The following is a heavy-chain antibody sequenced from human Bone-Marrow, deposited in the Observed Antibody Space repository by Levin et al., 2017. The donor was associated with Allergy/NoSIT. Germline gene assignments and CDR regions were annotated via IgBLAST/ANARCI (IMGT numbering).Heavy chain of an antibody. D-gene: IGHD2-15*01. Sequence: LSLTCAASGFTFSSYGMHWVRQAPGKGLEWVAVISYDGSNKYYADSVKGRFTISRDNSKNTLYLQMNSLRAEDTAVYYCAKGSPILLVVVAAPTVDAFDIWGQGTMVTVSS. CDR2: ISYDGSNK. CDR3: AKGSPILLVVVAAPTVDAFDI. J-gene: IGHJ3*02. V-gene: IGHV3-30*18. CDR1: GFTFSSYG.